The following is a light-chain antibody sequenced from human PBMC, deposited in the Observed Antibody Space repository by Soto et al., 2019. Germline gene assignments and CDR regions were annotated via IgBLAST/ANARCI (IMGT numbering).Light chain of an antibody. CDR3: QQCNSPPPFT. V-gene: IGKV1-27*01. CDR2: AAT. Sequence: DIQMTQSPSSLSASVGDRVTITCRASQGIGNYLAWYQQKPGRVPKLLIHAATTLQSGVPSRFSGSGTGTDFSLTSSSLQPEDAAIYFCQQCNSPPPFTFGPGTKVDIK. J-gene: IGKJ3*01. CDR1: QGIGNY.